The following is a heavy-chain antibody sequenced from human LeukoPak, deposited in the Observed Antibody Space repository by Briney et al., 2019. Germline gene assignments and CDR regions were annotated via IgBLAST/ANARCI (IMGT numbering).Heavy chain of an antibody. CDR1: GFTFSSFA. D-gene: IGHD2-2*01. J-gene: IGHJ3*02. CDR2: ISYDGSNK. CDR3: AKDMCSSTSCSRRAFDI. Sequence: GGSLRLSCAASGFTFSSFAMHWVRQAPGKGLEWVAVISYDGSNKYYADSVKGRFTISRDNSENTLYLQMNSLRAEDTAVFYCAKDMCSSTSCSRRAFDIWGQGTMVTVS. V-gene: IGHV3-30-3*01.